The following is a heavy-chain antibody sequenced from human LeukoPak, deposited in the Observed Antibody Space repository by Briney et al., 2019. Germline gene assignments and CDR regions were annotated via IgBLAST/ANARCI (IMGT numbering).Heavy chain of an antibody. CDR3: ARHDLAVAGTRAFDI. CDR1: GGSFRGYY. V-gene: IGHV4-34*01. J-gene: IGHJ3*02. D-gene: IGHD6-19*01. Sequence: SETLSLTCAVYGGSFRGYYWSWIRQPPGKGLEWIGEINHSGSTNYNPSLKRRVTISVDTSKNQFSLKLSSVTAADTAVYYCARHDLAVAGTRAFDIWGQGTMVTVSS. CDR2: INHSGST.